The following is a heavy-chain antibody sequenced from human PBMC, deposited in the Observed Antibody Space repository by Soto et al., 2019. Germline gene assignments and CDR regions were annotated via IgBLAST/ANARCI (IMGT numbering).Heavy chain of an antibody. CDR1: GFTFSSYG. Sequence: GGSLRLSCAASGFTFSSYGMHWVRQAPGKGLEWVAVISYDGSNKYYADSVKGRFTISRDNSKNTLYLQMNSLRAEDTAVYYCAKDQLHSGDGAFEIWGQGTMVTVSS. J-gene: IGHJ3*02. V-gene: IGHV3-30*18. D-gene: IGHD1-26*01. CDR3: AKDQLHSGDGAFEI. CDR2: ISYDGSNK.